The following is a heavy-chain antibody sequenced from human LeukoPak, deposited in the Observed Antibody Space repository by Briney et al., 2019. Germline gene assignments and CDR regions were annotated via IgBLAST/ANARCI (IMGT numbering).Heavy chain of an antibody. CDR2: LSSSSSYI. V-gene: IGHV3-21*01. J-gene: IGHJ6*02. CDR3: AKSGVGAAADPYGMDV. D-gene: IGHD6-13*01. Sequence: GGSLRLSCAASGFTFSSYSMNWVRQAPGKGLEWVSSLSSSSSYIYYADSVKGRFTISRDDAKNSLYLQMNSLRAEDTAVYYCAKSGVGAAADPYGMDVWGQGTTVTVSS. CDR1: GFTFSSYS.